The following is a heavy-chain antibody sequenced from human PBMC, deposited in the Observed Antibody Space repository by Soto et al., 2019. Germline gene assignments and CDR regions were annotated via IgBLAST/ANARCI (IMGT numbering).Heavy chain of an antibody. CDR2: ISASGGST. V-gene: IGHV3-23*01. Sequence: EVHILESGGGLIQPGASLRLSCAASGFTFSTHTMSWVRQAPEKGLEWVSSISASGGSTYYADSVKGRFTIFRDNSNNTLFLHMSRLRADDTAVYYCASEVAVGLFDYWGQGTLVTVSS. J-gene: IGHJ4*02. CDR1: GFTFSTHT. D-gene: IGHD6-19*01. CDR3: ASEVAVGLFDY.